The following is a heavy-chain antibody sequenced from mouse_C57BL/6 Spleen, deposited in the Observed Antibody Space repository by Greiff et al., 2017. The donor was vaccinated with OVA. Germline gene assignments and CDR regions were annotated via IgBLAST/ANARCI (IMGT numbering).Heavy chain of an antibody. D-gene: IGHD2-4*01. J-gene: IGHJ3*01. CDR3: ARGDDYDGWCAY. CDR1: GYTFTSYW. V-gene: IGHV1-52*01. CDR2: IDPSDSET. Sequence: QVQLQQPGAELVRPGSSVKLSCKASGYTFTSYWMHWVKQRPIQGLEWIGDIDPSDSETHYNQKFKDKATLTVDKSSSTAYMQLSSLTSEDSAVDYCARGDDYDGWCAYWGQGTLVTVSA.